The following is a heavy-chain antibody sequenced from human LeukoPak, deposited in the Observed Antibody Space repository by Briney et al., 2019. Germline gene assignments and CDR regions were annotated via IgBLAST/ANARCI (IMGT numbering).Heavy chain of an antibody. J-gene: IGHJ5*02. Sequence: GGSLRLSCAASGFTFSSHGMHWVRQAPGKGLEWVAVISYDGSDKYYADSVQGRFTISRDNSKNTLYLQMNSLRAEDTAVYYCARDFVSTSSGWFDPWGQGTLVTVSS. V-gene: IGHV3-30*03. CDR2: ISYDGSDK. CDR1: GFTFSSHG. CDR3: ARDFVSTSSGWFDP. D-gene: IGHD2-2*01.